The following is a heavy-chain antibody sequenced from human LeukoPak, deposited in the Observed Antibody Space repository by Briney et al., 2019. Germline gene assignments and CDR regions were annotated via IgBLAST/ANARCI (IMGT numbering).Heavy chain of an antibody. CDR3: ARNENSGWGYFDY. V-gene: IGHV3-23*01. D-gene: IGHD5-12*01. CDR2: ISSSGGST. Sequence: PGGSLRLSCAASGFTFSSSAMSWVRQAPGKGLEWVSTISSSGGSTSYADSVKGRFTISRDNSKDTLYLQMNSLRAEDTAVYYCARNENSGWGYFDYWGQGTLVTVSS. J-gene: IGHJ4*02. CDR1: GFTFSSSA.